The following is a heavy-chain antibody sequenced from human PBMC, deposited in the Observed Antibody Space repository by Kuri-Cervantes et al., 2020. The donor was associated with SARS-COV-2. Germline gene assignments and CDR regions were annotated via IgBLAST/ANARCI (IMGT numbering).Heavy chain of an antibody. Sequence: GESLKISCAASGFTFSSYGMHWVRQAPGKGLEWVAVIWYDGSNKYYADSVKGRFTISRDNSKNTLYLQMNSLRAEDTAVYYCAKGGSRNWFDPWGQGTLVTVSS. V-gene: IGHV3-33*06. CDR1: GFTFSSYG. D-gene: IGHD1-14*01. CDR2: IWYDGSNK. CDR3: AKGGSRNWFDP. J-gene: IGHJ5*02.